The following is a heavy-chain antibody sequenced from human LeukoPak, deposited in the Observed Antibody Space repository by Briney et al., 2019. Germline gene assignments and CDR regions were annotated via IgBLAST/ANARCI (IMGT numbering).Heavy chain of an antibody. D-gene: IGHD5/OR15-5a*01. V-gene: IGHV1-2*02. CDR3: AGLGSTVKGRIDP. CDR1: GYHFTGYH. J-gene: IGHJ5*02. CDR2: ISTDSGDA. Sequence: GASVKVSCKCPGYHFTGYHVHWVRQAPGQGLEWMGRISTDSGDADIAQKFQGRVTMTRDTSISTAYMELSRLKSDDSAVYYCAGLGSTVKGRIDPWGQGTSVTVSS.